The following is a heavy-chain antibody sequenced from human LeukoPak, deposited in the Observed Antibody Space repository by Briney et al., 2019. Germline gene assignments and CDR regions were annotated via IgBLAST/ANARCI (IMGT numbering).Heavy chain of an antibody. CDR1: GFTFSSYA. V-gene: IGHV3-23*01. Sequence: RAGGSLRLSCAASGFTFSSYAMSWVRQAPGKGLEWVSAISGSGGSTYYADSVKGRFTISRDNSKNTLYLQMNSLRAEDTAVYYCAKKAYAGSGTYSYYFDYWGQGTLVTVTS. CDR3: AKKAYAGSGTYSYYFDY. J-gene: IGHJ4*02. CDR2: ISGSGGST. D-gene: IGHD3-10*01.